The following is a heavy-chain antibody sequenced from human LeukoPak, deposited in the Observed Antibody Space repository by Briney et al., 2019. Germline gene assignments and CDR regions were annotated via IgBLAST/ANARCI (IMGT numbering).Heavy chain of an antibody. J-gene: IGHJ4*02. CDR2: IYYSGST. D-gene: IGHD5-18*01. Sequence: TSQTLSLTXTVSGGSISSGDYYWSWIRQPPGKGLEWIGYIYYSGSTYYNPSLKSRVTISVDTSKNQFSLKLSSVTAADTAVYYCATVDTAMVTRDYWGQGTLVTVSS. CDR3: ATVDTAMVTRDY. V-gene: IGHV4-30-4*08. CDR1: GGSISSGDYY.